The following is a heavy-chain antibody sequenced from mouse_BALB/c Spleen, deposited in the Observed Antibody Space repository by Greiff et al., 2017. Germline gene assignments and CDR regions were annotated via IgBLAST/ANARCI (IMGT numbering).Heavy chain of an antibody. CDR1: GYTFTDYV. CDR2: IYPGSGST. D-gene: IGHD1-1*01. Sequence: QVQLKESGPELVKPGASVKMSCKASGYTFTDYVISWVKQSTGQGLEWIGEIYPGSGSTYYNEKFKGKATLTADKSSNTAYMQLSSLTSEDSAVYFCARRLNYYGSSCEGPFDYWGQGTTLTVSS. V-gene: IGHV1-77*01. CDR3: ARRLNYYGSSCEGPFDY. J-gene: IGHJ2*01.